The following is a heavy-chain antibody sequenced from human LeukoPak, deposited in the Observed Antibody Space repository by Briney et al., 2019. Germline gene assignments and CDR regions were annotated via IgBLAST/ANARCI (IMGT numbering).Heavy chain of an antibody. J-gene: IGHJ6*02. CDR3: ARYEGGSYSYYYYGMDV. CDR1: GGSFSGYY. CDR2: INHSGST. V-gene: IGHV4-34*01. D-gene: IGHD1-26*01. Sequence: SETLSLTCAVYGGSFSGYYWSWIRQPPGKGLEWIGEINHSGSTNYNPSLKSRVTISVDTSKNQFSLKLSSVTAADTAVYYCARYEGGSYSYYYYGMDVWGQGTTVTVSS.